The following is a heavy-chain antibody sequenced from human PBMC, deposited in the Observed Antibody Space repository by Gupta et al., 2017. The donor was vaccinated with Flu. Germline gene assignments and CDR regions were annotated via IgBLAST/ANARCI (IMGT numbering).Heavy chain of an antibody. CDR1: RYTFNGYY. CDR3: EREWSRTAHSPHWDS. J-gene: IGHJ1*01. CDR2: ITPDSGGT. Sequence: QVEVVQSGAEVKQPGASVRVSCKASRYTFNGYYIHWVRQAPGQGLEGMGRITPDSGGTNYETNWEGRVTMTRDMSTNTAYMELHSLTSDEMAVYYCEREWSRTAHSPHWDSWGQGTLVTVS. V-gene: IGHV1-2*06. D-gene: IGHD3-3*01.